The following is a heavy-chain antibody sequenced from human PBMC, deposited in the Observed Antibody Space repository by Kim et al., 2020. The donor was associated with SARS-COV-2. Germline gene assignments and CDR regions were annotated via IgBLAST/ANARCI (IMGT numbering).Heavy chain of an antibody. D-gene: IGHD1-20*01. J-gene: IGHJ4*02. CDR2: ISYDGSNK. V-gene: IGHV3-30*18. CDR1: GFTFSSYG. CDR3: AKDLRITGTKSHFDY. Sequence: GGSLRLSCAASGFTFSSYGMHWVRQAPGKGLEWVAVISYDGSNKYYADSVKGRFTISRDNSKNTLYLQMNSLRAEDTAVYYCAKDLRITGTKSHFDYWGQGTLVTVSS.